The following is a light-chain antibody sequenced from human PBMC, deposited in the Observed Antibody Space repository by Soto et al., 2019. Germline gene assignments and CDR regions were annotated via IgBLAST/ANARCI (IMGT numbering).Light chain of an antibody. CDR3: QQYGGSPRT. CDR1: QSISSGF. CDR2: GAS. Sequence: EIVLTQSPGTLSLSPGEGPTLSWRASQSISSGFLAWYQQKRGQAPRLLIHGASNRDTGIPDRFSGSGSGTDFTLTITRLEPEDFAVYYCQQYGGSPRTFGQGTKVDIK. V-gene: IGKV3-20*01. J-gene: IGKJ1*01.